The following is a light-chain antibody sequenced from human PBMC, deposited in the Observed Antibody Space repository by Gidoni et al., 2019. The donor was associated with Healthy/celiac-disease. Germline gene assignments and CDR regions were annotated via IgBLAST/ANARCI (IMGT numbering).Light chain of an antibody. CDR1: QSVSSSY. J-gene: IGKJ1*01. Sequence: EIALTQSPGTLSLSPGERATLSCRASQSVSSSYLAWYQQKPGQAPRLLIYGASSRATGIPDRFSGSGSGADFTLTISRLEPGDFAVYYCQQDGSSPRTFGQGTKVEIK. V-gene: IGKV3-20*01. CDR2: GAS. CDR3: QQDGSSPRT.